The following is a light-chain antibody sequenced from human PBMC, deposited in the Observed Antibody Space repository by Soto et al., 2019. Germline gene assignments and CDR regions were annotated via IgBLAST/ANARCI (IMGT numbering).Light chain of an antibody. CDR2: KAS. Sequence: STLSASVGDRVTITCRASQTISTWLAWYQQKPGKAPKLLIYKASSLEGGVPSRFSGSGSGTEFNITISSLQPDDFATYYCQQYNTYPLTFGGGTKVDIK. CDR1: QTISTW. J-gene: IGKJ4*01. CDR3: QQYNTYPLT. V-gene: IGKV1-5*03.